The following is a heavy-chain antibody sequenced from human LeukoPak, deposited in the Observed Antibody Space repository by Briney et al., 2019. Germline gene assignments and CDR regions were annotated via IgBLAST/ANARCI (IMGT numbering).Heavy chain of an antibody. Sequence: GGTLRISYAASGLTFSRCGNHWVCKAPGKGLEWVAVIWYDGSNQYYTDSVKGRFTISRDNSKNTLYLQMNSLRAADTAMYYCAKEGDGDYYLDYGGRGTLVTVSS. V-gene: IGHV3-33*06. D-gene: IGHD4-17*01. CDR3: AKEGDGDYYLDY. J-gene: IGHJ4*02. CDR2: IWYDGSNQ. CDR1: GLTFSRCG.